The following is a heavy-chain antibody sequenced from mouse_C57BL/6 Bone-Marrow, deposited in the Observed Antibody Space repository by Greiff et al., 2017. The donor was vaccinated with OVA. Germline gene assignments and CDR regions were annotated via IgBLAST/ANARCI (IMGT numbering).Heavy chain of an antibody. D-gene: IGHD3-2*02. CDR3: ARSQTAQATLGAY. CDR2: IHPNSGST. J-gene: IGHJ3*01. Sequence: VQLQQPGAELVKPGASVKLSCKASGYTFTSYWMHWVKQRPGQGLEWIGMIHPNSGSTNYNEKFKSKATLTVDKSSSTAYMQLSSLTSEDSAVYYCARSQTAQATLGAYWGQGTLVTVSA. V-gene: IGHV1-64*01. CDR1: GYTFTSYW.